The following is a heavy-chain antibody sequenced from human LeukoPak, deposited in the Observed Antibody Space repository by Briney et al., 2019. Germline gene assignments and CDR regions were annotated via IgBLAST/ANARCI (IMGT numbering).Heavy chain of an antibody. V-gene: IGHV1-18*01. CDR2: ISAYNGDT. J-gene: IGHJ6*03. D-gene: IGHD6-19*01. Sequence: ASVKVSCKASGYTFTSYGISWVRQAPGQGLEWMGWISAYNGDTNYAQKLQGRVTMTTDTSTSTAYLELRSLRSDDTAVYYCAKDGHSSGWYVYYYYYYMDVWGKGTTVTVSS. CDR3: AKDGHSSGWYVYYYYYYMDV. CDR1: GYTFTSYG.